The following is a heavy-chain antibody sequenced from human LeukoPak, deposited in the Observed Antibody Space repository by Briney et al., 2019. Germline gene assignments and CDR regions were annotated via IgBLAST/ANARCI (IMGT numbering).Heavy chain of an antibody. J-gene: IGHJ6*03. CDR1: GGSISSSGYY. D-gene: IGHD2-8*01. CDR2: IYYSGST. CDR3: ARGRYCTNGVCYFGYYYYMDV. Sequence: PSETLSLTCTVSGGSISSSGYYWGWIRQPPGKGLEWIGSIYYSGSTNYNPSLKSRVTISVDTSKNQFSLKLSSVTAADTAVYYCARGRYCTNGVCYFGYYYYMDVWGKGTTVTVSS. V-gene: IGHV4-39*07.